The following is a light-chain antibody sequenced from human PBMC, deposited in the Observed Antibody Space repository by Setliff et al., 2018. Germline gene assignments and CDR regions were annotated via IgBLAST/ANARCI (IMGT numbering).Light chain of an antibody. V-gene: IGLV2-14*01. CDR2: DVS. CDR1: GSDVGAYKF. Sequence: SVLTQPASVSGSPGQSIAVSRTGSGSDVGAYKFVSWYQQRPGKAPRLMIYDVSNRPSGVSDRFSGSKSGNTASLTISGLQAEDEADYYCCSYTGTSTPYVFGTGTKVTVL. J-gene: IGLJ1*01. CDR3: CSYTGTSTPYV.